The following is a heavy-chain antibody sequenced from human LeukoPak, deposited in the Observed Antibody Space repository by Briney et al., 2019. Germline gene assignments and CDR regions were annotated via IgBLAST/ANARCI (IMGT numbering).Heavy chain of an antibody. CDR3: AKIGWELQRDAFDI. V-gene: IGHV3-30*02. J-gene: IGHJ3*02. D-gene: IGHD1-26*01. Sequence: GGSLRLSCAASGFTFSSYGMHWVRQAPGKGLEWVAFIRYDGSNKYYADSVKGRFTISRDNSKNTLYLQMNSLRAEDTAVYYCAKIGWELQRDAFDIWGQGTMVTVSS. CDR1: GFTFSSYG. CDR2: IRYDGSNK.